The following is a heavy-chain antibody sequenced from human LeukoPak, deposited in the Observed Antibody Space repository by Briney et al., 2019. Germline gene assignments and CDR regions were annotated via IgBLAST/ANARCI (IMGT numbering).Heavy chain of an antibody. CDR2: ISYDGSNK. CDR3: AKDHDSSGYYRYYFDY. V-gene: IGHV3-30*18. J-gene: IGHJ4*02. D-gene: IGHD3-22*01. CDR1: GFTFSSYG. Sequence: GRSLRLSCAASGFTFSSYGMHWVRQAPGKGLEWVAVISYDGSNKYYADSVKGRFTISRDNSKNTLYLQMNSLRAEDTAVYYCAKDHDSSGYYRYYFDYWGQETLVTVSS.